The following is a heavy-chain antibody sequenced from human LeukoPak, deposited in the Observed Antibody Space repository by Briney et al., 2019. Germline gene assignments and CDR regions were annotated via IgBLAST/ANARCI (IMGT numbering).Heavy chain of an antibody. CDR3: AHSHLIAAAGTGWFDP. J-gene: IGHJ5*02. V-gene: IGHV2-5*02. CDR1: GFSLSTSGVG. D-gene: IGHD6-13*01. Sequence: SGPTLVKPTQTLTLTCTFSGFSLSTSGVGVGWIRQPPGKALEWLVLIYWDDDKRYSPSLKSRLTITKDTSKNQVVLTMTNMDPVDTATYYCAHSHLIAAAGTGWFDPWGQGTLVTVSS. CDR2: IYWDDDK.